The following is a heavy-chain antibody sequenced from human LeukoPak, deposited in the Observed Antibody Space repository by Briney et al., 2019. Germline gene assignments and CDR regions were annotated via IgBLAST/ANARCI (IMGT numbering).Heavy chain of an antibody. CDR3: ARLIRSGYDQQGYYMDV. J-gene: IGHJ6*03. D-gene: IGHD5-12*01. CDR2: VYPGDSDT. V-gene: IGHV5-51*01. Sequence: GEFLKISCKGSGYNFTHYWIGWVRPMPGKGLEWMGIVYPGDSDTRYSPSFQGQVTISADKSISTAYLQWSSLKASDTAMYYCARLIRSGYDQQGYYMDVWGKGTTVTVSS. CDR1: GYNFTHYW.